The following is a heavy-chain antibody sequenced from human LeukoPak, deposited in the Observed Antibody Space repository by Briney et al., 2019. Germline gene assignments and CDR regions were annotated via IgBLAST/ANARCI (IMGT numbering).Heavy chain of an antibody. Sequence: SETLSLTCSVSGGSISSSGYYWGWIRQPAGRGLEWSGSIYYGGRTYYNPSLKSRVTISVDTSKNQFSLKLSSVTAADTAVYYCARRDFAVFGVGYFDYWGQGTLVTVSS. CDR3: ARRDFAVFGVGYFDY. D-gene: IGHD3-3*01. J-gene: IGHJ4*02. CDR2: IYYGGRT. CDR1: GGSISSSGYY. V-gene: IGHV4-39*01.